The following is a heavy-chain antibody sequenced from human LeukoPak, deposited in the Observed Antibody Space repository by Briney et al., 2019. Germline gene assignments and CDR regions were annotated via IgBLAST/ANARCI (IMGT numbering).Heavy chain of an antibody. CDR3: TTDRYYDNSELQFQH. V-gene: IGHV3-15*01. Sequence: GGSLRLSCTASGFTLNNAWMSWVRQAPGKGLEWLGRIKRETDGGTIDYAAPVKGRFTISRDDSRNTLYLQMDSLKIEDTAVYYCTTDRYYDNSELQFQHWGQGTLVTVSS. CDR2: IKRETDGGTI. J-gene: IGHJ1*01. D-gene: IGHD3-22*01. CDR1: GFTLNNAW.